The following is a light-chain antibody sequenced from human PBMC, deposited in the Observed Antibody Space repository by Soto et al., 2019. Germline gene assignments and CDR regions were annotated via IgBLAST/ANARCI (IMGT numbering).Light chain of an antibody. Sequence: EIVLTQSPGTLSLSPGERATLSCRASQSVSSSSYLAWYQQKPGQAPRLLIYGASSRATGIPDRFSGSGSATAFTLTISRLEPEDFAGYYCRQYGSSPSYTFGQGTKLEIK. V-gene: IGKV3-20*01. J-gene: IGKJ2*01. CDR3: RQYGSSPSYT. CDR2: GAS. CDR1: QSVSSSSY.